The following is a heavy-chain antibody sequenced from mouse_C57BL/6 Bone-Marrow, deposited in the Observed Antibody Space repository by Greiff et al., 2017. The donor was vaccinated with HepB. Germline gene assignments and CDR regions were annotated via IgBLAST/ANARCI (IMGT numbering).Heavy chain of an antibody. CDR1: GYTFTNYW. D-gene: IGHD1-1*01. J-gene: IGHJ2*01. Sequence: QVQLKQSGAELVRPGTSVKMSCKASGYTFTNYWIGWAKQRPGHGLEWIGDIYPGGGYTNYNEKFKGKATLTADKSSSTAYMQFSSLTSEDSAIYYCARGWHYDYFDYWGQGTTLTVSS. V-gene: IGHV1-63*01. CDR3: ARGWHYDYFDY. CDR2: IYPGGGYT.